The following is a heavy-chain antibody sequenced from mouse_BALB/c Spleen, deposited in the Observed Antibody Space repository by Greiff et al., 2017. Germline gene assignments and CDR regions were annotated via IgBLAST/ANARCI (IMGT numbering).Heavy chain of an antibody. V-gene: IGHV2-6-7*01. J-gene: IGHJ1*01. CDR2: IWGDGST. Sequence: VKLMESGPGLVAPSQSLSITCTVSGFSLTGYGVNWVRQPPGKGLEWLGMIWGDGSTDYNSALKSRLSISKDNSKSQVFLKMNSLQTDDTARYYCARLQFSPAWYFDVWGAGTTVTVSS. CDR1: GFSLTGYG. CDR3: ARLQFSPAWYFDV.